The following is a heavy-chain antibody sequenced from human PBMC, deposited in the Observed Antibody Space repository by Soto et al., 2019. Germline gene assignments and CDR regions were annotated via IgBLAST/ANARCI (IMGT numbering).Heavy chain of an antibody. J-gene: IGHJ6*02. CDR2: ITSSGSYV. Sequence: GSLKLSCVTSGFTFRRNTMNWVRQAPGKGLEWVASITSSGSYVYYADSVKGRFSASRDNAKNSLSLQIDSLRPDDTAIYFCVKDEGIEAMDVWGQGNTVTVSS. CDR1: GFTFRRNT. V-gene: IGHV3-21*01. CDR3: VKDEGIEAMDV. D-gene: IGHD3-3*02.